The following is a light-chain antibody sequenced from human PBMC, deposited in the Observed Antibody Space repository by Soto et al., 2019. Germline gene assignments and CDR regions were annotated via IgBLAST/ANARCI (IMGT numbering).Light chain of an antibody. Sequence: DIVMTQSPDSLAVSLGERATIHCKSSQSVLYSAKNKNFLTWYQQKPGQPPKLLIYWASTRESGVPSRFSATVSGTEFSLTITSLQPEDFATYYCQQLFDSPITFGQGTRLEIK. CDR3: QQLFDSPIT. J-gene: IGKJ5*01. CDR1: QSVLYSAKNKNF. CDR2: WAS. V-gene: IGKV4-1*01.